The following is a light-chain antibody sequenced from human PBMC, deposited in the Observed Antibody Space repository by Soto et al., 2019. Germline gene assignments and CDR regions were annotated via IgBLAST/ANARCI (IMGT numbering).Light chain of an antibody. V-gene: IGLV1-44*01. CDR3: AACDDSLNGYWV. CDR1: SSNIGSNT. Sequence: QSVLTQPPSASGTPGQRVTISCSGSSSNIGSNTVNRYQQLPGTAPKLLIYSNNQRPSGVPDRFSGSKSGTSASLAISGLQSEDEADYYCAACDDSLNGYWVFGGGTKLTVL. CDR2: SNN. J-gene: IGLJ3*02.